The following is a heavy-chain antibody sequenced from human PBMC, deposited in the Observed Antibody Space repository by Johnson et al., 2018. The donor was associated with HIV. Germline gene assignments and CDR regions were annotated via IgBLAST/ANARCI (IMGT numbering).Heavy chain of an antibody. CDR2: ISYDGSNK. CDR1: GFTFSSYA. D-gene: IGHD2-15*01. Sequence: QVQLVESGGGVVQPGRSLRLSCAASGFTFSSYAMHWVRQAQGKGLEWVAVISYDGSNKYYADSVKGRFTISRDNSKNTMYLHMNSLRAEDTAVYYCAREGGALDAFDIWGQGTMVTVSS. CDR3: AREGGALDAFDI. J-gene: IGHJ3*02. V-gene: IGHV3-30-3*01.